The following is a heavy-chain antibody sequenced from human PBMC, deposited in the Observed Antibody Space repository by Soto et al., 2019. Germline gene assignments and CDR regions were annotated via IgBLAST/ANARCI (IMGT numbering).Heavy chain of an antibody. D-gene: IGHD2-2*02. Sequence: SETLSLTCTVSGGSISSYYWSWIRQPPGKGLEWIGYIYYSGSTNYNPSLKSRVTISVDTSKNQFSLKLSSVTAADTAVYYCARVPAAIFPYWFDPWGQGTLVTVSS. CDR1: GGSISSYY. CDR2: IYYSGST. J-gene: IGHJ5*02. V-gene: IGHV4-59*01. CDR3: ARVPAAIFPYWFDP.